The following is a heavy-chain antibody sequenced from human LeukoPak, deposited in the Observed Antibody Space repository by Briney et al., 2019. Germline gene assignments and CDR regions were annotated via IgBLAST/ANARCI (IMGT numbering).Heavy chain of an antibody. CDR1: GGTFSSYA. CDR2: IIPIFGTA. V-gene: IGHV1-69*05. J-gene: IGHJ3*02. Sequence: ASVKVSCKASGGTFSSYAISWVRQAPGQGLEWMGRIIPIFGTANYAQKFQGRVTITTDESTRTAYMELSSLRSEDTAVYYCARGNRLVIGSEEIDIWGQGTMVTVSS. D-gene: IGHD3-10*01. CDR3: ARGNRLVIGSEEIDI.